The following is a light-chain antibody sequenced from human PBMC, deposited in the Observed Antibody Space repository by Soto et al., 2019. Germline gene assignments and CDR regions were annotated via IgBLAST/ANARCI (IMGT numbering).Light chain of an antibody. CDR3: QQYNNWPWT. J-gene: IGKJ1*01. V-gene: IGKV3-15*01. CDR1: QSVSSN. CDR2: GAS. Sequence: EIVMTQSPATLSVSPGERATLSCRASQSVSSNSAWYQQKPGQAPRLLIYGASTRATGIPARFSGSGSGTEFTLHISSLQSEDFAVYYCQQYNNWPWTFGQGTKVEIK.